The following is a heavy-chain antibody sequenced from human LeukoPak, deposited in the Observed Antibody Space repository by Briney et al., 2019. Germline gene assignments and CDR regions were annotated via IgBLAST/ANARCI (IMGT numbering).Heavy chain of an antibody. Sequence: GGSLRLSCAASGFTFSSYAMNWVRQAPGKGLEWVSAISGSGGSTYYADSVKGRFTISRDNSKNTLYLQMNSLRAEDTAVYYCARRSGIAVAGAFDYWGQGTLVTVSS. V-gene: IGHV3-23*01. J-gene: IGHJ4*02. D-gene: IGHD6-19*01. CDR3: ARRSGIAVAGAFDY. CDR2: ISGSGGST. CDR1: GFTFSSYA.